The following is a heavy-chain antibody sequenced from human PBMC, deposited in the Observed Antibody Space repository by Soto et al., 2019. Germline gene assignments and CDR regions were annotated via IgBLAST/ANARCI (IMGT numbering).Heavy chain of an antibody. V-gene: IGHV3-7*01. CDR1: GFTFSNYW. CDR3: ARDLGTALVGFDYGMDV. D-gene: IGHD5-18*01. J-gene: IGHJ6*02. Sequence: GALRLSCVASGFTFSNYWMSWVRQAPGKGLEWVANIKKDGSDKNYVDSVEGRFSIFRDNAKNSLHLQMYGLRAEDTAVYYCARDLGTALVGFDYGMDVWGQGTTVTVSS. CDR2: IKKDGSDK.